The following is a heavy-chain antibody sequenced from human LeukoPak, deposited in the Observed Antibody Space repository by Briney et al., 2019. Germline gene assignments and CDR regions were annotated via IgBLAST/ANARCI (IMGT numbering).Heavy chain of an antibody. V-gene: IGHV7-4-1*02. Sequence: GASVKVSCKASGYTFTSYAMNWVRQAPGQGLEWMRWINTNTGNPTYAQGFTGRFVFSLDTSVSTAYLQISSLKAEDTAVYYCARVVAPYYDFWSGYYLDYWGQGTLVTVSS. D-gene: IGHD3-3*01. CDR2: INTNTGNP. J-gene: IGHJ4*02. CDR3: ARVVAPYYDFWSGYYLDY. CDR1: GYTFTSYA.